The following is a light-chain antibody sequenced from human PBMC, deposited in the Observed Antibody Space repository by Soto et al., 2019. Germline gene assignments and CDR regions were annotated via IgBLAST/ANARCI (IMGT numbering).Light chain of an antibody. J-gene: IGLJ1*01. CDR1: DIASKS. CDR3: QVWDSSSDHYV. CDR2: DDN. V-gene: IGLV3-21*02. Sequence: ELTQPPSVSVSPGQTARISCGGNDIASKSVHWSQQKPGQAPVLVVYDDNDRPSGIPERFSGSNSGDTATLTISRVEAGDEADYYCQVWDSSSDHYVFGSGTKVTVL.